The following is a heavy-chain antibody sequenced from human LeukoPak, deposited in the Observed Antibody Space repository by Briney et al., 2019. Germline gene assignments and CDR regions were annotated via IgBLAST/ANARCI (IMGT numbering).Heavy chain of an antibody. CDR3: ARSHSSDHPDLDY. CDR1: GFTSTIFG. D-gene: IGHD3-22*01. V-gene: IGHV3-23*01. J-gene: IGHJ4*02. Sequence: PGGSLRLSCTASGFTSTIFGMTWVRQAPGKGLEWDATISGTGARTYYADSAKGRFTISRDSSKNTVDLQMNSLRAEDTAVYYCARSHSSDHPDLDYWGQGTLVTVSS. CDR2: ISGTGART.